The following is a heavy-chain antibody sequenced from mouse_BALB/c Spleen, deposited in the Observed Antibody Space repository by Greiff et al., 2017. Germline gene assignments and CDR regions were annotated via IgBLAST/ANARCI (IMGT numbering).Heavy chain of an antibody. Sequence: VQLQQSGAELVKPGASVKLSCTASGFNIKDTYMHWVKQRPEQGLEWIGRIDPANGNTKYDPKFQGKATITADTSSNTAYLQLSSLTSEDTAVYYCARIAITTVVAGDYFDYWGQGTTLTVSS. CDR1: GFNIKDTY. V-gene: IGHV14-3*02. J-gene: IGHJ2*01. D-gene: IGHD1-1*01. CDR3: ARIAITTVVAGDYFDY. CDR2: IDPANGNT.